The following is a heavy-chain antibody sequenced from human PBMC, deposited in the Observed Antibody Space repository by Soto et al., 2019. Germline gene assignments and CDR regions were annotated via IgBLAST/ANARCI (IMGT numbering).Heavy chain of an antibody. V-gene: IGHV3-74*01. Sequence: GGSLILSCAASGFTFSNFWMHWVRQAPGKGLVWVSRIDGPGTTTNYADSVKGRFTISRDNAKNTLYLQMNSLRAEDTAVYYCARGPLYAGPDYWGQGALVTVSS. CDR1: GFTFSNFW. D-gene: IGHD2-2*02. CDR3: ARGPLYAGPDY. J-gene: IGHJ4*02. CDR2: IDGPGTTT.